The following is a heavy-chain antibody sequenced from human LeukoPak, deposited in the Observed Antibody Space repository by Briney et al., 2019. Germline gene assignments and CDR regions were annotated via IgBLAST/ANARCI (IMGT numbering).Heavy chain of an antibody. CDR3: AELGITMIGGV. D-gene: IGHD3-10*02. Sequence: GGSLRLSCAASGFTFSSYEMTWVRQAPGKGLEWVSYISTSGSTIYYADSVKGRFTISRDNAKNSLYLQMNSLRAEDTAVYYCAELGITMIGGVWGKGTTVTISS. V-gene: IGHV3-48*03. J-gene: IGHJ6*04. CDR1: GFTFSSYE. CDR2: ISTSGSTI.